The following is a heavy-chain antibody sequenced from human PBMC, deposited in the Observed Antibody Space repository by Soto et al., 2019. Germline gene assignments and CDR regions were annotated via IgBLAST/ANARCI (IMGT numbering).Heavy chain of an antibody. CDR2: IYDSETI. CDR3: ARETFGRLVHDAFDL. CDR1: GGSVTSGGYY. Sequence: QVQLQESGPGLIRPSQTLSLTCTVSGGSVTSGGYYWNWIRQHPGKGLEWIGYIYDSETIYYNPSLESRLSISLDTSKNQFSLKVRAVTTADTAVYYCARETFGRLVHDAFDLWGQGTMVTVSS. D-gene: IGHD6-6*01. J-gene: IGHJ3*01. V-gene: IGHV4-31*03.